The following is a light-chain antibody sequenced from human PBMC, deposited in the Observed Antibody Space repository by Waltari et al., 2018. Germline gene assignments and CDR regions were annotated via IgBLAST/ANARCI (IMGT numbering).Light chain of an antibody. CDR1: QSVTSY. CDR2: TAS. Sequence: DIQLPQSPSSLSASLVDRLTITCRASQSVTSYLNWYPQKPGKAPKLLIHTASTLQNGVPTRVSGSGSGTAFNRTISSLQPEDFATYYCQQSYSVPRTFGPGTKVGVK. J-gene: IGKJ3*01. CDR3: QQSYSVPRT. V-gene: IGKV1-39*01.